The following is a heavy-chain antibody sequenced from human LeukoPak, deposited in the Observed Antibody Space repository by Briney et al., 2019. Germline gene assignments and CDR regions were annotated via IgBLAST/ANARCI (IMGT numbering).Heavy chain of an antibody. CDR3: ARVVDHDYHDYCADH. D-gene: IGHD4-17*01. Sequence: ASVKVSCKTSGYTFTSYGITWVRQAPGQGLEWMGWISAYNGNPKYAQKLQGRVTMTTDTSTSTAYMELRSLRSDDTAVYYCARVVDHDYHDYCADHWGQGTLVTVSS. J-gene: IGHJ4*02. CDR1: GYTFTSYG. CDR2: ISAYNGNP. V-gene: IGHV1-18*01.